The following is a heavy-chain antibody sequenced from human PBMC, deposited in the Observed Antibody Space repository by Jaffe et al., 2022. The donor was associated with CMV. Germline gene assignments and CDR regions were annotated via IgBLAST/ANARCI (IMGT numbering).Heavy chain of an antibody. D-gene: IGHD1-7*01. V-gene: IGHV3-7*03. Sequence: EVQLVESGGGLVQPGGSLRLSCAASGFTFSSYWMSWVRQAPGKGLEWVANIKQDGSEKYYVDSVKGRFTISRDNAKNSLYLQMNSLRAEDTAVYYCARDNWNYGHYYYMDVWGKGTTVTVSS. CDR1: GFTFSSYW. CDR2: IKQDGSEK. J-gene: IGHJ6*03. CDR3: ARDNWNYGHYYYMDV.